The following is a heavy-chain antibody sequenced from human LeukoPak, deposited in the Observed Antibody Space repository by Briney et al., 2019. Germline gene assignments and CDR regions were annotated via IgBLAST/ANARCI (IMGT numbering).Heavy chain of an antibody. CDR1: GVXLSPYG. Sequence: PGMSLRLSCAASGVXLSPYGIHWVRQAPGKGLEWVAVISYEGGTQHYADSVKGRFIISRDNPRNTLYLQMNILRTEDTAVYYCAKEGTPQVSTWYDLWGQGTQVIVSS. CDR2: ISYEGGTQ. CDR3: AKEGTPQVSTWYDL. V-gene: IGHV3-30*18. D-gene: IGHD3-10*01. J-gene: IGHJ5*02.